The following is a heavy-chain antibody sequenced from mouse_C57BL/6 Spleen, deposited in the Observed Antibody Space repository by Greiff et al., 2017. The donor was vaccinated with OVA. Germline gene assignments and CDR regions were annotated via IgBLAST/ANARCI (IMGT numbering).Heavy chain of an antibody. CDR1: GYTFTSYW. Sequence: QVQLQQPGAELVKPGASVKLSCKASGYTFTSYWMQWVKQRPGQGLEWIGEIDPSDSYTNYTQKFKGKATLTVDTSSSTAYMQLSSLTSEDSAVYYCARLDYSNPRAMDYGGQGTSVTVAS. V-gene: IGHV1-50*01. CDR2: IDPSDSYT. CDR3: ARLDYSNPRAMDY. D-gene: IGHD2-5*01. J-gene: IGHJ4*01.